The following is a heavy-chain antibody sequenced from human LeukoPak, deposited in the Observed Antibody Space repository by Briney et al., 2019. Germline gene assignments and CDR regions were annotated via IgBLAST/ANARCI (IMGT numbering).Heavy chain of an antibody. V-gene: IGHV5-51*01. CDR3: ALKSRGYCSGGRCYIGY. J-gene: IGHJ4*02. D-gene: IGHD2-15*01. Sequence: GESLKISCKGSGYSFTNYWIGWVRQMPGKGLEWMGIIYPGDSDTRYSPSFQGQVTISADKSISTAYLQWSSLRASDSAMYYCALKSRGYCSGGRCYIGYWGQGTLFPVSS. CDR1: GYSFTNYW. CDR2: IYPGDSDT.